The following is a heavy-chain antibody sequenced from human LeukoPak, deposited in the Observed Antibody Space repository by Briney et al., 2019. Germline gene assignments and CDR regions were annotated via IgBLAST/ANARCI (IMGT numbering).Heavy chain of an antibody. V-gene: IGHV3-48*04. CDR3: ARPHQGVAMIARGAFDI. CDR2: ISSSSSTI. Sequence: PGGSLRLSCAASGFTFSSYRMNWVRQAPGKGLEWVSYISSSSSTIYYADSVKGRFTISRDNAKNSLYLQMNSLRAEDTAVYYCARPHQGVAMIARGAFDIWGQGTMVTVSS. CDR1: GFTFSSYR. J-gene: IGHJ3*02. D-gene: IGHD3-22*01.